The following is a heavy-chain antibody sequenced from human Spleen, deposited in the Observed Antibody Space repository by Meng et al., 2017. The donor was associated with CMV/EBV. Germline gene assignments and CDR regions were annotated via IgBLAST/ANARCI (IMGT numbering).Heavy chain of an antibody. CDR1: GFTFSSYD. Sequence: GESLKISCAASGFTFSSYDMHWVRQAPGKGLEWVAFIRYDENNKYYADSVKGRFTISRDNSKSTLYLQMNSLRAEDTAVYYCAKDLVRGVIIKGGYYLDYWGQGTLVTVSS. CDR3: AKDLVRGVIIKGGYYLDY. J-gene: IGHJ4*02. D-gene: IGHD3-10*01. V-gene: IGHV3-30*02. CDR2: IRYDENNK.